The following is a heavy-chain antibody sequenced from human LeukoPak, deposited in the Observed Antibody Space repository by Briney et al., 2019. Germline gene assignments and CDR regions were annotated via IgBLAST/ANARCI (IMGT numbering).Heavy chain of an antibody. CDR3: ARILSGTFRFFVHAKYAFDV. CDR2: IKQDGSEK. J-gene: IGHJ3*01. Sequence: PGGSLRLSCAASGFTVSRKYMAWVRQAPGKGLEWVANIKQDGSEKYYVDSLKGRFTISRDNAKNSLYLQMNSLRAEDTAVYYCARILSGTFRFFVHAKYAFDVWGQGTVVAVSS. CDR1: GFTVSRKY. D-gene: IGHD3-3*01. V-gene: IGHV3-7*01.